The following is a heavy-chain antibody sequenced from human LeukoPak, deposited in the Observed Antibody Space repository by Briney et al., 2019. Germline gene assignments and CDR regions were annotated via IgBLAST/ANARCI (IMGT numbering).Heavy chain of an antibody. Sequence: PSETLSLTCAVYGGSFSGYYWSWIRQPPGKGLEWIGEINHSGSTNYNPSLKSRVTISVDTSKNQFSLKLSSVTAADTAVYYCARHEAYSYYGSLDYWGQGTQVTVSS. CDR3: ARHEAYSYYGSLDY. J-gene: IGHJ4*02. CDR1: GGSFSGYY. CDR2: INHSGST. D-gene: IGHD3-10*01. V-gene: IGHV4-34*01.